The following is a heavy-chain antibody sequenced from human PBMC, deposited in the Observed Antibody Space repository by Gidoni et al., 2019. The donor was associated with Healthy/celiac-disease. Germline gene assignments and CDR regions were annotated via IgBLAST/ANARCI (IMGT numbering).Heavy chain of an antibody. J-gene: IGHJ4*02. CDR2: INPNSGGT. Sequence: QVQLVQSGAEVKKPGASVKVSCKAYGYTFTGYYMHWVRQAPGQGLEWMGWINPNSGGTNYAQKFQGRVTMTRDTSISTAYMELSRLRSDDTAVYYCARTGSGYCSSTSCYSYWGQGTLVTVSS. V-gene: IGHV1-2*02. CDR1: GYTFTGYY. D-gene: IGHD2-2*01. CDR3: ARTGSGYCSSTSCYSY.